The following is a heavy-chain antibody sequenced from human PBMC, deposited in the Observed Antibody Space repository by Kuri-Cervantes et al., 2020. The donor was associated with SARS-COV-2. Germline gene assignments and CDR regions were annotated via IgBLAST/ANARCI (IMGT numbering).Heavy chain of an antibody. V-gene: IGHV3-33*01. Sequence: LSLTCAASGFTFSSYGMHWVRQAPGKGLEWVAVIWYDGSNKYYADSVKGRFTISRDNSKNTLYLQMNSLRAEDTAVYYCAREYCTNGVCYRIGGNWFDPWGQGTLVTVSS. CDR1: GFTFSSYG. D-gene: IGHD2-8*01. CDR3: AREYCTNGVCYRIGGNWFDP. CDR2: IWYDGSNK. J-gene: IGHJ5*02.